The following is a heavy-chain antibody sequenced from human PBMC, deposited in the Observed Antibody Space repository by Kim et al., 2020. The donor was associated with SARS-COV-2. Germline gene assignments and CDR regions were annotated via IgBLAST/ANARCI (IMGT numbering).Heavy chain of an antibody. D-gene: IGHD1-26*01. Sequence: GGSLRLSCAASGFTFSSYGMHWVRQAPGKGLEWVAVISYDGSNKYYADSVKGRFTISRDNSKNTLYLQMNSLRAEDTAVYYCAKEFVATVREVSYYYGMDVWGQGTTVTVSS. CDR1: GFTFSSYG. CDR3: AKEFVATVREVSYYYGMDV. CDR2: ISYDGSNK. V-gene: IGHV3-30*18. J-gene: IGHJ6*02.